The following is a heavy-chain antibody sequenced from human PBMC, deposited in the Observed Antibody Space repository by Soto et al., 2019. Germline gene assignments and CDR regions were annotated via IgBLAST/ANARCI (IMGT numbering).Heavy chain of an antibody. V-gene: IGHV3-7*03. CDR1: GFTFSFYW. CDR2: INQDGSEI. D-gene: IGHD5-12*01. J-gene: IGHJ4*02. Sequence: PGGSLRLSCEVSGFTFSFYWMSWVRRAPGKGLEWVANINQDGSEINFVDSVKGRFTISRDNAKNLQYLQMNSLRVEDTAVYYCARDWSYSGFEDFWGQGTQVTVSS. CDR3: ARDWSYSGFEDF.